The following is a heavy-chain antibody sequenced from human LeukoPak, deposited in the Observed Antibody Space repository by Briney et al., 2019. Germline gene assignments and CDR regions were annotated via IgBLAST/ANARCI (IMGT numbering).Heavy chain of an antibody. J-gene: IGHJ4*02. CDR1: RFTFSSYA. V-gene: IGHV3-30*04. CDR2: ISDDGSNK. Sequence: PGGSPRLSCAAPRFTFSSYAMHLGRQGPGKGVEGVAVISDDGSNKYHADSVKGRFSISRDNSKNTLYLQMNSLRAEDTAVYYCARDRSNRYFDCWGQGTLVTVSS. D-gene: IGHD1-14*01. CDR3: ARDRSNRYFDC.